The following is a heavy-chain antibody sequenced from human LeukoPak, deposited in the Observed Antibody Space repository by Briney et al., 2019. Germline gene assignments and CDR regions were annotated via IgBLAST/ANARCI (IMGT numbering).Heavy chain of an antibody. J-gene: IGHJ4*02. V-gene: IGHV4-61*09. CDR2: THTTGST. CDR3: ARETPPYDNPDY. D-gene: IGHD3-22*01. Sequence: PSETLSLTCTVSGGSISSGSYYWRWIRQPAGKGLEWIGHTHTTGSTNHNPSLKSLVTISMNTSENQFSLKLSSVTAADTAVYYCARETPPYDNPDYWGQGALVTVSS. CDR1: GGSISSGSYY.